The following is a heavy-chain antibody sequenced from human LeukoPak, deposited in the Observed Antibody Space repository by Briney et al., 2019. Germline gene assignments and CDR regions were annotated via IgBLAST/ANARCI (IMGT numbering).Heavy chain of an antibody. Sequence: SETLSLTCSVSGGSIRNHHWTWIRQSPGKGLEWIGHVFFTEGSNYSPSLRGRITISADRSKNQIYLKLGSVTAADTAVYYCARELYHFDRWGQGALVTVSS. V-gene: IGHV4-59*11. CDR1: GGSIRNHH. CDR2: VFFTEGS. D-gene: IGHD2-8*01. CDR3: ARELYHFDR. J-gene: IGHJ4*02.